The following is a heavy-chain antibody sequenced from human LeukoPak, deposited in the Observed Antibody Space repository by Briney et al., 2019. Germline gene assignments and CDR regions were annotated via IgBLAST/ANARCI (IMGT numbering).Heavy chain of an antibody. V-gene: IGHV1-69*13. CDR2: IIPIFGAA. D-gene: IGHD3-22*01. J-gene: IGHJ3*02. Sequence: SVKVSCKASGGTFSSYAISWVRQAPGQGLEWMGRIIPIFGAANYAQRFQGRVSITADESTSTAYMELSSLRSEDTAVYYCARGFYYDSSGYNYGGFDIWGQGTMVTVSS. CDR3: ARGFYYDSSGYNYGGFDI. CDR1: GGTFSSYA.